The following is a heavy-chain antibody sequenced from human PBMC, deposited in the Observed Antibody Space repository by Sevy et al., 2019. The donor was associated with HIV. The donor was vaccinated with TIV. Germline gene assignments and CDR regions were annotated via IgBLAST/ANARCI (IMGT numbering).Heavy chain of an antibody. Sequence: GGSLRLSCPASGFTFSSYGMHWVRQAPGKGLEWVAVISYDGSNKYYADSVKGRFTISRDNSKNTLYLQMNSLRAEDTAVYYCAKGKYYYGSGSSRGRPYYYYGMDVWGQGTTVTVSS. J-gene: IGHJ6*02. CDR2: ISYDGSNK. CDR3: AKGKYYYGSGSSRGRPYYYYGMDV. D-gene: IGHD3-10*01. CDR1: GFTFSSYG. V-gene: IGHV3-30*18.